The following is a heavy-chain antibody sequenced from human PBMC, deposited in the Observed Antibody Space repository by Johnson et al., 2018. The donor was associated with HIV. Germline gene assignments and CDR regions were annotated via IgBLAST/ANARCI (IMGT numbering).Heavy chain of an antibody. CDR1: GFTVSSNY. J-gene: IGHJ3*02. V-gene: IGHV3-66*01. CDR2: IYSGGST. Sequence: DVQLVESGGGLVQPGGSLRLSCAASGFTVSSNYMSWVRQAPGKGLEWVSVIYSGGSTYYADSVKGRFTISRDNSKNTLYLQMNSLRAEDTAVYYCAREVAARLRAFDIWGQGTMVTVSS. D-gene: IGHD6-6*01. CDR3: AREVAARLRAFDI.